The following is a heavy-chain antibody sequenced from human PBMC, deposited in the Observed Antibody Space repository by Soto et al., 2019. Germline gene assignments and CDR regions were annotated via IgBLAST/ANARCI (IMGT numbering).Heavy chain of an antibody. Sequence: GSLRLSCAASGFTFSSYAMSWVRQAPGKGLEWVSAISGSGGSTYYADSVKGRFTISRDNSKNTLYLQMNSLRAEDTAVYYCAKDFQGYCSGGSCSAGYYGMDVWGQGTTVTVSS. J-gene: IGHJ6*02. CDR3: AKDFQGYCSGGSCSAGYYGMDV. CDR1: GFTFSSYA. V-gene: IGHV3-23*01. CDR2: ISGSGGST. D-gene: IGHD2-15*01.